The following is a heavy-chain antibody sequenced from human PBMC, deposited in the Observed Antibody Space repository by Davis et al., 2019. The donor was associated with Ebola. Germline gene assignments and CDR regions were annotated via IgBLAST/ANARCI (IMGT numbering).Heavy chain of an antibody. CDR2: ISSNGGST. Sequence: GESLKISCSASGFTFSSYAMHWVRQAPGKGLEYVSAISSNGGSTYYADSVKGRFTISRDNSKNTLYLQMNSLRAEDTAVYYCAKCRGTWRTYAFDIWGQGTMVTVSS. D-gene: IGHD3-3*01. CDR3: AKCRGTWRTYAFDI. V-gene: IGHV3-64*04. J-gene: IGHJ3*02. CDR1: GFTFSSYA.